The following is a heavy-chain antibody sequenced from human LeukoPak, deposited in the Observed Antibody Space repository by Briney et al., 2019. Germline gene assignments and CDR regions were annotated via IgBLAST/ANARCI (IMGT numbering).Heavy chain of an antibody. CDR1: GFTFSSYA. J-gene: IGHJ4*02. D-gene: IGHD1-1*01. CDR3: ARSLRYNWNEIAY. CDR2: ISGSGGST. Sequence: GGSLRLSCAASGFTFSSYAMSWVRQAPGKGLEWVSAISGSGGSTYYADSVKGRFTISRDNSKNTLYLQMNSLRAEDTAVYYCARSLRYNWNEIAYWGQGTLVTVSS. V-gene: IGHV3-23*01.